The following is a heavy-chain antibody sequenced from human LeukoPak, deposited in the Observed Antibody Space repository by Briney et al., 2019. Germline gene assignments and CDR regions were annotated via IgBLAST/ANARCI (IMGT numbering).Heavy chain of an antibody. CDR1: GFTFSSYW. Sequence: GGSLRLSCAASGFTFSSYWVHWVRQAPGKGLVWVSRINSDGSSTSYADSVKGRFTISRDNAKNTLYLQMNSLRAEDTAVYYCARAGIAAAGPYYWGQGTLVTVSS. J-gene: IGHJ4*02. D-gene: IGHD6-13*01. V-gene: IGHV3-74*01. CDR2: INSDGSST. CDR3: ARAGIAAAGPYY.